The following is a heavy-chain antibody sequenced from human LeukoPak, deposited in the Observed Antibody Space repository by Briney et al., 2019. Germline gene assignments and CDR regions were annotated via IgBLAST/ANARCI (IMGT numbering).Heavy chain of an antibody. D-gene: IGHD3-22*01. J-gene: IGHJ5*02. V-gene: IGHV1-69*01. CDR2: IIPIFGTA. CDR3: AIDYYDSSGNNNWFDP. Sequence: SVKVSCKASGGTFSSYAISWVRQTPGQGLEWMGGIIPIFGTANYAQKFQGRVTITADESTSTAYMELSSLRSEDTAVYYCAIDYYDSSGNNNWFDPWGQGTLVTVSS. CDR1: GGTFSSYA.